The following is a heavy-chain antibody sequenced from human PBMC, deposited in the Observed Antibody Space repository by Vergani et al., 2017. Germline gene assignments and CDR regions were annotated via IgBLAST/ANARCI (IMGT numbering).Heavy chain of an antibody. J-gene: IGHJ4*02. D-gene: IGHD2-2*01. V-gene: IGHV4-61*02. Sequence: QVKLQESGPGLLKPSQTLSLTCTVSGASIRSGSHYWSWIRQPAGKGPEWIGHIHTGGSTDLNPSLKSRVSISVDPSKSQFSLKLNSVTVADTAVSYCARSRRYCTSISFPAIWGQGTLVTVSS. CDR1: GASIRSGSHY. CDR2: IHTGGST. CDR3: ARSRRYCTSISFPAI.